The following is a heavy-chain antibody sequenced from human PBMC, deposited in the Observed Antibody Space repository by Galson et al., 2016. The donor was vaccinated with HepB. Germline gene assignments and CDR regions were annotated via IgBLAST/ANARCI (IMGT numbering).Heavy chain of an antibody. CDR3: ARRNDYCPPVGCSVDY. CDR1: GFTFSQRG. CDR2: DSMDGRRK. D-gene: IGHD3-10*02. V-gene: IGHV3-30*03. J-gene: IGHJ4*02. Sequence: SLRLSCAASGFTFSQRGMHWVRQAPGKGLEWVAADSMDGRRKFYADSVKGRFAISRDNFNSILFLHMSYQTEDDTAVYYCARRNDYCPPVGCSVDYWGQGTLVSVSS.